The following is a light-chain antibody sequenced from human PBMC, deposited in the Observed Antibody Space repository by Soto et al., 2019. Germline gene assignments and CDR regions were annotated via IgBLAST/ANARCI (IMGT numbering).Light chain of an antibody. Sequence: QSALTQPPSASGSPGQSVTISCTGTSSDVGGYNYVSWYQQHPGKAPKLMIYEVSKRPSGVPDRFSGSKSGNTASLTVSGLQAADEADYYCSSYAGSNFVVFGGGTKLTVL. CDR2: EVS. CDR1: SSDVGGYNY. CDR3: SSYAGSNFVV. V-gene: IGLV2-8*01. J-gene: IGLJ2*01.